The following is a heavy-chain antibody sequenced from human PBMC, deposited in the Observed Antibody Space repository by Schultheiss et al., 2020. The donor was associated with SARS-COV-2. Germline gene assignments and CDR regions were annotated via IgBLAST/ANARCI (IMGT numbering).Heavy chain of an antibody. CDR3: ARDPPVVVVGDGFDP. J-gene: IGHJ5*02. D-gene: IGHD2-15*01. CDR2: ISYDGSNK. V-gene: IGHV3-30*03. CDR1: GFTFSSYA. Sequence: GGSLRLSCAASGFTFSSYAMSWVRQAPGKGLEWVAVISYDGSNKYYADSVKGRFTTSRDNSKNTLYLQMNSLRAEDTAVYYCARDPPVVVVGDGFDPWGQGTLVTVSS.